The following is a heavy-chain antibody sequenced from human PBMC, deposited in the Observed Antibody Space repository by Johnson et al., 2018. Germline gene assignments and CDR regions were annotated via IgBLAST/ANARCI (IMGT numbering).Heavy chain of an antibody. D-gene: IGHD2-15*01. CDR2: ISYDGRNK. V-gene: IGHV3-30*18. J-gene: IGHJ3*02. Sequence: QVQLVESGGGVVQPGRSLRLSCGASGFTFSNFGMHWVRQAPGKGLEWVADISYDGRNKNYADSVKGRFAISRDTSKNTLYVQMDRLRAEDTVVYYCAKSMSANSCSSLGCPDDALDTWGHGTMVTVSS. CDR1: GFTFSNFG. CDR3: AKSMSANSCSSLGCPDDALDT.